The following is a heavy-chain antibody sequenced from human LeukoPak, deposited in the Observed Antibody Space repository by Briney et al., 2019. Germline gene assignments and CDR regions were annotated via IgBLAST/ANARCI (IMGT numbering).Heavy chain of an antibody. J-gene: IGHJ2*01. V-gene: IGHV3-30-3*01. CDR3: ARDVPGDLWYFDL. Sequence: GGSLRLSCAASGFTFSSYAMHWVRQAPGKGLEWVAVISYDGSNKYYADSVKGRFTISRDNSKNTLYLQMNSLRAEDTAVYYCARDVPGDLWYFDLWGRGTLVTVSS. CDR2: ISYDGSNK. D-gene: IGHD7-27*01. CDR1: GFTFSSYA.